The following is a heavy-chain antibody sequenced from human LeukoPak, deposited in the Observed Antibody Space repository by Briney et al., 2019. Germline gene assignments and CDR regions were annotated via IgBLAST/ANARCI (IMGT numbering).Heavy chain of an antibody. Sequence: ASVKVSCKASGYTFTGYYMHWVRQAPGQGLEWMGWINPNSGGTNYAQKFQGRVTMTRDTSISTAYMELSRLRSDDTAVYYCARDPGSGRPSSWFDPWGQGTLVTVSS. CDR1: GYTFTGYY. CDR3: ARDPGSGRPSSWFDP. CDR2: INPNSGGT. D-gene: IGHD6-6*01. J-gene: IGHJ5*02. V-gene: IGHV1-2*02.